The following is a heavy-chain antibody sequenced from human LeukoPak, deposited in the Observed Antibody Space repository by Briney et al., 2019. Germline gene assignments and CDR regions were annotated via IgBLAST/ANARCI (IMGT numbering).Heavy chain of an antibody. V-gene: IGHV4-34*01. D-gene: IGHD6-19*01. J-gene: IGHJ6*02. CDR2: INHSGST. CDR3: ARGRRSSGWYIPTYYYYGMDV. CDR1: GGSFSGYY. Sequence: TPSETLSLTCAVYGGSFSGYYWSWIRQPPGKGLEWIGEINHSGSTNYNPSLKSRVTISVDTSKNQFSLKLSSVTAADTAVYYCARGRRSSGWYIPTYYYYGMDVWGQGTTVTVSS.